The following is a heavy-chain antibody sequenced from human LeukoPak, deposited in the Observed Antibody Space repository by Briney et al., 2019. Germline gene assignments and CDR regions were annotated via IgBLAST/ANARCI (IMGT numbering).Heavy chain of an antibody. J-gene: IGHJ4*02. Sequence: ASVKVSCKASGYTFTGYYMHWVRQAPGQGLEWMGWINPNSGGTNYAQKFQGRVTMTRDTSISTAYMVLSRLRSDDTAVYYCAITYIAVAGPAGGYWGQGTLVTVSS. CDR3: AITYIAVAGPAGGY. CDR1: GYTFTGYY. CDR2: INPNSGGT. V-gene: IGHV1-2*02. D-gene: IGHD6-19*01.